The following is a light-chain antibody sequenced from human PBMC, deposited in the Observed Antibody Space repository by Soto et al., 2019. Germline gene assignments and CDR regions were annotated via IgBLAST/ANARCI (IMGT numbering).Light chain of an antibody. CDR3: KQDIHTPRT. Sequence: MTLSPLSLPVTPGEPSCIACSSSERLVHSNGYSNLDWSQQKPGQSPQLLIYVGSTRASGVPDRFSGSGSGTDFTLTISRVEAEDVGVYYCKQDIHTPRTFGQGTKVDIK. V-gene: IGKV2-28*01. CDR2: VGS. J-gene: IGKJ1*01. CDR1: ERLVHSNGYSN.